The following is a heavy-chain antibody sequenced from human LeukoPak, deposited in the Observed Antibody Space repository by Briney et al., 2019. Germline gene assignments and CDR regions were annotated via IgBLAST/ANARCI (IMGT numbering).Heavy chain of an antibody. D-gene: IGHD4-17*01. Sequence: GGSLRLSCAASGFTFTSYAMSWVRQAPGKGLEWISSISSGGSAYNADSVKGRFTISRDNSKNTLYLQMNSLRAEDTAVYYCVKDASTVTTPYFDYWGQGTLVTVSS. J-gene: IGHJ4*02. CDR3: VKDASTVTTPYFDY. V-gene: IGHV3-23*01. CDR2: ISSGGSA. CDR1: GFTFTSYA.